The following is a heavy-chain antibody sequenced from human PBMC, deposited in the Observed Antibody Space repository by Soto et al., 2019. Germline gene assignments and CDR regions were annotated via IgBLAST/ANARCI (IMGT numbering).Heavy chain of an antibody. CDR3: AKDQYSSGWYDYYYGMDV. V-gene: IGHV3-23*01. Sequence: GGSLRLSCAASGFTFSSYAMSWVRQAPGKGLEWVSAISGSGGSTYYADSVKGRFTISRDNSKNTLYLQMNSLRAEDTAVYYCAKDQYSSGWYDYYYGMDVWGQGTTVTVSS. CDR1: GFTFSSYA. CDR2: ISGSGGST. D-gene: IGHD6-19*01. J-gene: IGHJ6*02.